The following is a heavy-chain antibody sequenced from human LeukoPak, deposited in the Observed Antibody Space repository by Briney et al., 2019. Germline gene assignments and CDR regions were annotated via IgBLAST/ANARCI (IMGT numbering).Heavy chain of an antibody. Sequence: PGGSLRLSCGASGFSFSGYSMNWVRQAPGKGVEWVASINSGSNYMYYGDSVKGRFTISRDNAKNSLHLQMDSLRVEDTAVYFCARVEATTGRNYHYYYMDVWGKGTTVTVSS. J-gene: IGHJ6*03. CDR1: GFSFSGYS. V-gene: IGHV3-21*01. CDR2: INSGSNYM. D-gene: IGHD1-1*01. CDR3: ARVEATTGRNYHYYYMDV.